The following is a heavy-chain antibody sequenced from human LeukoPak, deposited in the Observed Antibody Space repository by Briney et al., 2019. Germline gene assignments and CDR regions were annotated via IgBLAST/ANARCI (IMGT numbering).Heavy chain of an antibody. CDR1: GYTFTSYG. J-gene: IGHJ6*02. D-gene: IGHD1-7*01. CDR3: GRDKPVWDNWNYVPYYYYGMDV. CDR2: ISAYNGNT. V-gene: IGHV1-18*01. Sequence: GASERLFCKASGYTFTSYGISWVRQAPGQGLEWMGWISAYNGNTNYAQKLQGRVTMNTDTSTHTAHRELRSLRSDDTAVYYCGRDKPVWDNWNYVPYYYYGMDVWGRET.